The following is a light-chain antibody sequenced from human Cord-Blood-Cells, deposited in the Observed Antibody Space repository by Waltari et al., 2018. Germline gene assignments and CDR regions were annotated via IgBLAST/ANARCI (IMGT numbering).Light chain of an antibody. CDR3: QQYGSSPRT. CDR2: GAS. J-gene: IGKJ1*01. Sequence: EIVLTQSPGTLSLSPGERATLSCRARQSVSSSYLAWDQQKPGQAPRLLIYGASSRATGIPDRFSGSGSGTDFTLTISRLEPEDFAVYYCQQYGSSPRTFGQGTKVEIK. CDR1: QSVSSSY. V-gene: IGKV3-20*01.